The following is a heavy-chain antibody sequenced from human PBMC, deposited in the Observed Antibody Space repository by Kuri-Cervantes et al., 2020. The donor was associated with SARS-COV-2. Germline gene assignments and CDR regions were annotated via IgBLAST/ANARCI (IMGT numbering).Heavy chain of an antibody. CDR2: IIPIFGTA. V-gene: IGHV1-69*05. D-gene: IGHD2-2*01. J-gene: IGHJ6*03. Sequence: SVKVSCKASGGTFSSYAISRVRQAPGQGLEWMGGIIPIFGTANYAQKFQGRVTITTDESTSTAYMELSSLRSEDTAVYYCARAALYLRQHYYYMDVWGKGTTVTVSS. CDR3: ARAALYLRQHYYYMDV. CDR1: GGTFSSYA.